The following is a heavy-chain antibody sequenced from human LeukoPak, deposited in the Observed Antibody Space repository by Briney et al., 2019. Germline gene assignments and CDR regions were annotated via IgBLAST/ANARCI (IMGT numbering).Heavy chain of an antibody. CDR1: GFTFDDYA. Sequence: GGSLRLSCAASGFTFDDYAMHWVRQAPGKGLEWVSFITGDGGRTYYADSVKGRFTISRDNSKKSLYLQMSRLRTEDTALYFYAKDRDTSGYTHWGQGTLVSVSS. J-gene: IGHJ4*02. D-gene: IGHD3-22*01. CDR2: ITGDGGRT. V-gene: IGHV3-43*02. CDR3: AKDRDTSGYTH.